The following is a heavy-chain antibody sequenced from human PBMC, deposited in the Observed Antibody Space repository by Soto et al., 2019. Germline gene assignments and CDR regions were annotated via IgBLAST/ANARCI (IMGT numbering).Heavy chain of an antibody. CDR1: GYIFTSYW. D-gene: IGHD2-21*01. J-gene: IGHJ6*02. CDR2: IDPSDSYT. Sequence: PGESLKISCKGSGYIFTSYWISWGLQRPGKGLEWMGRIDPSDSYTNYSPSFQGHVTISADKSISTAYLQWSSLKASDTAMYYCARHKYSRYYYYGMDVWGQGTTVTVSS. CDR3: ARHKYSRYYYYGMDV. V-gene: IGHV5-10-1*01.